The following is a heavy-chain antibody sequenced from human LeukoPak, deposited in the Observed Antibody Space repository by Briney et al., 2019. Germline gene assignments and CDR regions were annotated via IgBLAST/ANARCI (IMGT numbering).Heavy chain of an antibody. CDR1: GGSIAIRNYY. J-gene: IGHJ6*03. CDR2: VYSSGSV. V-gene: IGHV4-39*07. CDR3: AREEWFGELPAGIHYYMDV. D-gene: IGHD3-10*01. Sequence: PSETLSLTCAVSGGSIAIRNYYWAWIRQSPGRGLEWLGSVYSSGSVYYNPSLKSRVTISVDTSKNQFSLQLNSVTPEDTAVYYCAREEWFGELPAGIHYYMDVWGKGTTVTVSS.